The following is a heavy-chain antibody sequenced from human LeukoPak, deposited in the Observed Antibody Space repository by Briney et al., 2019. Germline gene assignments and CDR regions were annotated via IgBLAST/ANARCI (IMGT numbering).Heavy chain of an antibody. J-gene: IGHJ4*02. CDR1: GFTFSSYG. V-gene: IGHV3-23*01. CDR2: ITPGGDST. D-gene: IGHD5-24*01. CDR3: ARMATVLDY. Sequence: GGSLRLSCAASGFTFSSYGMSWVRQAPGKGLEWVSTITPGGDSTYYADSVKGRFTISRDNSKNTLYLQMSSLRAEDTAVYYCARMATVLDYWGRGTLVTVSS.